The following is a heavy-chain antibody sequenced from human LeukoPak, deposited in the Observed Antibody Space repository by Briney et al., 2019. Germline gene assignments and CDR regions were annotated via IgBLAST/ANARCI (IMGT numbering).Heavy chain of an antibody. CDR2: FYHTGRT. Sequence: SETLSLTCTVSGYSISLGYYWGWIRQPPGKGLEWIGSFYHTGRTYYNPSLKSRVTVSGDTSKNQFSLKLSSVTAADTAVYYCARDMGWNGLVDSWGQGTLVTVSS. CDR3: ARDMGWNGLVDS. V-gene: IGHV4-38-2*02. J-gene: IGHJ4*02. CDR1: GYSISLGYY. D-gene: IGHD1-1*01.